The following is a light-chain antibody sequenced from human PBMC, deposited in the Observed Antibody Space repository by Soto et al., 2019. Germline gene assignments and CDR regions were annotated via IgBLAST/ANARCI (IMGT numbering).Light chain of an antibody. CDR3: QQYEGWPRT. V-gene: IGKV3-15*01. CDR2: GVT. CDR1: QNIHIY. Sequence: EIVMTQSPDTLSVSPGDTATLSCRSSQNIHIYLAWYQQKPGQALTLLIYGVTARAPGVPARFSGSGSGTDFTLTIRSVQSGDFGVFYCQQYEGWPRTFGLGTKVEIQ. J-gene: IGKJ2*01.